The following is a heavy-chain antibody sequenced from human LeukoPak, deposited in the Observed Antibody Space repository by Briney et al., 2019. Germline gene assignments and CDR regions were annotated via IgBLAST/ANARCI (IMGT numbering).Heavy chain of an antibody. V-gene: IGHV1-2*02. D-gene: IGHD3-3*01. CDR3: ATGAIFGVDPLPLGAFDI. Sequence: ASVKVSCKASGYTFTGYYMHWVRQAPGQGLEWMGWINPNSGGTNYAQKFQGRVTMTEDTSTDTAYMELSSLRSEDTAVYYCATGAIFGVDPLPLGAFDIWGQGTMVTVSS. CDR1: GYTFTGYY. CDR2: INPNSGGT. J-gene: IGHJ3*02.